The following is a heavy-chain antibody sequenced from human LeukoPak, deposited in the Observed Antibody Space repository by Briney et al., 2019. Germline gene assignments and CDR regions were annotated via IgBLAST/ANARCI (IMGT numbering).Heavy chain of an antibody. V-gene: IGHV3-48*01. J-gene: IGHJ4*02. CDR1: GFTFSSYS. D-gene: IGHD6-13*01. CDR3: ARGGIAADY. CDR2: ISSSSSTI. Sequence: GGSLRLSCAASGFTFSSYSMNWVRQAPGKGLEWVSYISSSSSTIYYADSVKSRFTISRDNAKNSLYLQMNSLRAEDTAVYYCARGGIAADYWGQGTLVTVSS.